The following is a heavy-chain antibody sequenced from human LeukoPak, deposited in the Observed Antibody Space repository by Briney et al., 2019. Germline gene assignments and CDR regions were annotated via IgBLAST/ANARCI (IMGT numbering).Heavy chain of an antibody. CDR3: AKDRMPMAVGATTYFDY. CDR2: ISSSSSFI. V-gene: IGHV3-21*01. J-gene: IGHJ4*02. D-gene: IGHD1-26*01. CDR1: GFTFSSYS. Sequence: PGGSLRLSCAASGFTFSSYSMNWVRQAPGKGLEWVSSISSSSSFIYYADSVKGRFTISRDNSKNTLYLQMNSLRAEDTAVYYCAKDRMPMAVGATTYFDYWGQGTLVTVSS.